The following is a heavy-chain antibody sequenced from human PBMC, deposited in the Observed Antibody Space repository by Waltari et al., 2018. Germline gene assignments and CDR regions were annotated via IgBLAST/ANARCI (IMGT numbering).Heavy chain of an antibody. J-gene: IGHJ4*01. CDR1: GYSISSGSS. V-gene: IGHV4-38-2*01. D-gene: IGHD1-26*01. Sequence: HVQLQESGPGLVKPSETLSLTCDVSGYSISSGSSWGWIRQPPGKGLEWIGSIYHGGSTYYSPSLKSRVTISIDKSKNHFSLNLSSVTAADTAIYYCARRSGSYLDYWGQGTLVTVSS. CDR3: ARRSGSYLDY. CDR2: IYHGGST.